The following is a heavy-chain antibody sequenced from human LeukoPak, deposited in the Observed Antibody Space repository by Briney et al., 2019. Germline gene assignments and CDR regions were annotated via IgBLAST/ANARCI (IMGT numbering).Heavy chain of an antibody. V-gene: IGHV3-21*01. D-gene: IGHD3-22*01. CDR1: GFTFSSYS. CDR2: ISSSSSYI. Sequence: GRSLRLSCAASGFTFSSYSMNWVRQAPGKGLEWVSSISSSSSYIYYADSVKGRFTISRDNAKNSLYLQMNSLRAEDTAVYYCARSPYYYDSSGHPLWGQGTLVTVSS. CDR3: ARSPYYYDSSGHPL. J-gene: IGHJ4*02.